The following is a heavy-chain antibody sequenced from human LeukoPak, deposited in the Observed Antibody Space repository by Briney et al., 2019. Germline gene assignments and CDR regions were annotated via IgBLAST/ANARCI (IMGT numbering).Heavy chain of an antibody. J-gene: IGHJ4*02. V-gene: IGHV4-34*01. CDR2: INHSGST. CDR3: ARARYYYDSSGYRFGTNFDY. Sequence: PSETLSLTCAVYGGSFSGYYWSWIRQPPGKGLEWIGEINHSGSTNYNPSLKSRVTISVDTSKNQFSLKLSSVTAADTAVYYCARARYYYDSSGYRFGTNFDYWGQGTLVTVSS. D-gene: IGHD3-22*01. CDR1: GGSFSGYY.